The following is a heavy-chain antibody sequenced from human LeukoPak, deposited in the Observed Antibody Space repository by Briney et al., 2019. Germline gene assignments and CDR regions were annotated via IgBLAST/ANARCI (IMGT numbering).Heavy chain of an antibody. V-gene: IGHV1-2*06. J-gene: IGHJ5*02. D-gene: IGHD3-10*01. CDR1: GYTFTGYY. Sequence: ASVKVSCKASGYTFTGYYMHCVRQAPGQGLEWMGRINPNSGGTNYAQKFKGRVTMTRDTSISTAYMELSRLRSDDTAVYYCASIPLLWFGNNWFDPWGQGTLVTVSS. CDR3: ASIPLLWFGNNWFDP. CDR2: INPNSGGT.